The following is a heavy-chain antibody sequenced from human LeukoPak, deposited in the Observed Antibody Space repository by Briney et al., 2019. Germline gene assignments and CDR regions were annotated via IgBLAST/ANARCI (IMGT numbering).Heavy chain of an antibody. CDR3: ARTQYCGGDCYVDY. D-gene: IGHD2-21*02. J-gene: IGHJ4*02. Sequence: ESGPALVKPTQTLTLPCTFSGFSLSTSGMRVSWIRQPPGKALEWLARIDWDDDKFYSTSLKTRLTISKDTSKNQVVLTMTNRDPVDTATYYCARTQYCGGDCYVDYWGQGTLVTVSS. V-gene: IGHV2-70*04. CDR1: GFSLSTSGMR. CDR2: IDWDDDK.